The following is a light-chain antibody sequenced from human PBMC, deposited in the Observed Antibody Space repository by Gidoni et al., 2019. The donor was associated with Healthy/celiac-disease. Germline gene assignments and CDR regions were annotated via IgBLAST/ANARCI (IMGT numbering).Light chain of an antibody. CDR3: QQSYSTPPWT. V-gene: IGKV1-39*01. CDR1: QSISSY. Sequence: IEMTLYQSSLSASVGDRVTITCRASQSISSYLNWYQQKPGKAPKLLIYAASSLQSGVPSRFSGSGSATDFTRTISSLQPEDFATYYCQQSYSTPPWTFGQGTKVEIK. CDR2: AAS. J-gene: IGKJ1*01.